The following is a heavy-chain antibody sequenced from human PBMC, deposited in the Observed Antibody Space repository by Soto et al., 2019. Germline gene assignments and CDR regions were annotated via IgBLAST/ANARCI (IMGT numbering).Heavy chain of an antibody. D-gene: IGHD3-10*01. CDR3: AGDRSESYYPQDWFDP. CDR2: IDYSGST. CDR1: GGSISSYY. V-gene: IGHV4-59*01. Sequence: QVQLQESGPGLVKPSETLSLTCTVSGGSISSYYWSWIRQPPGKGLEWIGYIDYSGSTNYDPSLKSRVTLSVDTSKNHFSLKLSSVTAADTAVYYCAGDRSESYYPQDWFDPWGQGTLVTVFS. J-gene: IGHJ5*02.